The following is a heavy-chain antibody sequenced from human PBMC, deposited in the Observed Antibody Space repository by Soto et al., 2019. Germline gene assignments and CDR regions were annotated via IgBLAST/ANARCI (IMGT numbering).Heavy chain of an antibody. CDR2: IRSKANSYAT. J-gene: IGHJ3*02. V-gene: IGHV3-73*01. CDR1: GFTFSGSA. CDR3: TRLTVRGAYDAFDI. D-gene: IGHD3-10*01. Sequence: GGSLRLSCAASGFTFSGSAMHWVRQASGKGLEWVGRIRSKANSYATAYAASVKGRFTISRDDSKNTAYLQMNSLKTEDTAVYYCTRLTVRGAYDAFDIWGQGTMVTVSS.